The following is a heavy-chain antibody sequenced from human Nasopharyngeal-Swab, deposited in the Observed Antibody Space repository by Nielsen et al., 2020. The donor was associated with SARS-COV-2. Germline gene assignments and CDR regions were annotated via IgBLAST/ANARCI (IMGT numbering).Heavy chain of an antibody. V-gene: IGHV4-34*01. Sequence: GKGLEWFGEFNHSGSTNYNPSPKRRVTISVDTSKNQFSLKLSSVTAADTAVYYCARVLRGVAARPLGFGYYYYYYMDVWGKGTTVTVSS. D-gene: IGHD6-6*01. CDR2: FNHSGST. CDR3: ARVLRGVAARPLGFGYYYYYYMDV. J-gene: IGHJ6*03.